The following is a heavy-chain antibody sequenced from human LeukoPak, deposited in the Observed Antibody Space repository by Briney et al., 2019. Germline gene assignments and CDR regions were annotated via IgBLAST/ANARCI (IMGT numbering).Heavy chain of an antibody. V-gene: IGHV4-59*01. Sequence: SETLSLTCSVSGGSISSYYGGWIRQPPGKGLEYIGYIYYSGSTNYNPSLKSRVTISVDTSKDQFSLNLTSVTAADTAVYYCARLKCISTTCPSRYVMDVWGQGTTVTVSS. CDR1: GGSISSYY. CDR3: ARLKCISTTCPSRYVMDV. CDR2: IYYSGST. D-gene: IGHD2-2*01. J-gene: IGHJ6*02.